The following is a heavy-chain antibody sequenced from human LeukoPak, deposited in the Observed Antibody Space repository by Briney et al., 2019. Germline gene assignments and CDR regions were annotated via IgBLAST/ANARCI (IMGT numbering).Heavy chain of an antibody. CDR1: GGSFSGYY. D-gene: IGHD6-6*01. Sequence: SETLSLTCAVHGGSFSGYYWSWIRQPPGKGLEWIGEINHSGSTNYNPSLKSRVTISVDTSKNQFSLKLSSVTAADTAVYYCASTSEEYSSSSELDYWGQGTLVTVSS. CDR3: ASTSEEYSSSSELDY. J-gene: IGHJ4*02. V-gene: IGHV4-34*01. CDR2: INHSGST.